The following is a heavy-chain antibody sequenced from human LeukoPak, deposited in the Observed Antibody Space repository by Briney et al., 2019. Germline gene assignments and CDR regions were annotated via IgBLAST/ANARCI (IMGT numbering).Heavy chain of an antibody. CDR1: GGSISSYY. Sequence: SETLFLTCTVSGGSISSYYWSWIRQPPGKGLEWIGYIYYSGSTNYNPSLKSRVTVSVDTSKNQFSLKLSSVTAADTAVYYCARVDYDSSGYYAWYFDLWGRGTLVTVSS. D-gene: IGHD3-22*01. CDR3: ARVDYDSSGYYAWYFDL. CDR2: IYYSGST. V-gene: IGHV4-59*01. J-gene: IGHJ2*01.